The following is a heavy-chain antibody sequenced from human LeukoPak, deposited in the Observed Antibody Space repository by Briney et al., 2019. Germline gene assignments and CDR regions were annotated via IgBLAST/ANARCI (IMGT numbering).Heavy chain of an antibody. J-gene: IGHJ4*02. CDR2: IYYSGST. CDR1: GGSILGSTYY. CDR3: SRHSSMPSTLNQ. D-gene: IGHD2/OR15-2a*01. Sequence: SERLSLTCTVSGGSILGSTYYWAWIRQPPGKGLEWIGSIYYSGSTYYNPSLKSRVTISVDTSKNQFSLKLSSVTAADTAVYHCSRHSSMPSTLNQWGQGTTVSVSS. V-gene: IGHV4-39*01.